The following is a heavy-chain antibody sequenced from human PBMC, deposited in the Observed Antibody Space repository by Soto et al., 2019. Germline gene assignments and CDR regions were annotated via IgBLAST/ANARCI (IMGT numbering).Heavy chain of an antibody. J-gene: IGHJ4*02. D-gene: IGHD1-26*01. CDR3: AKARVRIAGADSFDH. CDR1: GFTLSTSV. V-gene: IGHV3-30*18. CDR2: ISNDGDEK. Sequence: QVQLVESGGGVVQPGRSLRLSCVASGFTLSTSVMHWVRQPPGKGLEWVALISNDGDEKYYGDSVEGRFSISRDNSKNTLYLQMSSLRAEDTAVYFCAKARVRIAGADSFDHWGQGTLVTVSS.